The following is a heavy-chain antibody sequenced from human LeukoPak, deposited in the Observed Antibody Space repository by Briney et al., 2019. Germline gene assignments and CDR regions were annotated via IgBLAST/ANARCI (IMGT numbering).Heavy chain of an antibody. Sequence: PGGSLRLSCAASGFTFSSCGMHWVRQAPGKGLEWVAVIWYDGTNKYYADSVKGRFTISRDNSKNTLYLQMNSLRAEDTAVYYCARGRGGYNWIDYWGQGTLVTVSS. CDR1: GFTFSSCG. CDR2: IWYDGTNK. J-gene: IGHJ4*02. CDR3: ARGRGGYNWIDY. D-gene: IGHD5-24*01. V-gene: IGHV3-33*01.